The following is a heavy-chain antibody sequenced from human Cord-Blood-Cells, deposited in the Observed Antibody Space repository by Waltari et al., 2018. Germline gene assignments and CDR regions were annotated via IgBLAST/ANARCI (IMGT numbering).Heavy chain of an antibody. CDR1: GGSISSSNW. V-gene: IGHV4-4*02. CDR3: AREYSSSSKAFDI. Sequence: QVQLQESGPGLVKPSGTLSLTCAVSGGSISSSNWWSWVRQPPGKGLEWIGEIYHSGRNNYNPALKSRVTISVDKSKNQFALKLSSVTAADTAVYYCAREYSSSSKAFDIWGQGTMVTVSS. J-gene: IGHJ3*02. D-gene: IGHD6-6*01. CDR2: IYHSGRN.